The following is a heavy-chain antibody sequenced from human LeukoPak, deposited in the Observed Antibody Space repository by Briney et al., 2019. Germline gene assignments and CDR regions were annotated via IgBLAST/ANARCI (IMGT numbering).Heavy chain of an antibody. CDR1: GYSLSSGDY. D-gene: IGHD2-2*01. CDR2: IYHSGST. J-gene: IGHJ6*03. V-gene: IGHV4-38-2*02. CDR3: ATIVVDPGSVYYYMDV. Sequence: SETLSLTCTVSGYSLSSGDYWGWIRQPPGKGLEWIGSIYHSGSTYYNPSLKSRVSISVDTSKNQFSLRLSSVAAADTAVYYCATIVVDPGSVYYYMDVWGRGTTVTVSS.